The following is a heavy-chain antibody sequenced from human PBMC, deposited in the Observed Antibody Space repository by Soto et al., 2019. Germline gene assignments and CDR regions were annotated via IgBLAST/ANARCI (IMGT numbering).Heavy chain of an antibody. CDR3: AKDHDPHITGPSDL. V-gene: IGHV3-30*18. CDR2: ISYDGSNK. Sequence: SLRLSCAASRFTFSTYGMHWVRQAPGKGLEWVSFISYDGSNKYHADSVKGRFTISRDNSKNTLYLQMNSLRVEDTAVFYCAKDHDPHITGPSDLWGQGTLVTVSS. J-gene: IGHJ5*02. D-gene: IGHD1-20*01. CDR1: RFTFSTYG.